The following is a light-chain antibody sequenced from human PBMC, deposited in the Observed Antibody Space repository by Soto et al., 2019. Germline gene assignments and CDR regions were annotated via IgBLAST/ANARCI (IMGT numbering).Light chain of an antibody. CDR1: SSDVGGYDY. Sequence: QSALTQPPSASGSPGRSVTISCTGTSSDVGGYDYVSWFQQHPGKAPKLIIYEVTKRPSGVPDRFSASKSGNTASLAVTGLQAEDEADYYCQSYDIRLSAWVFGGGTKLTVL. J-gene: IGLJ3*02. CDR2: EVT. V-gene: IGLV2-8*01. CDR3: QSYDIRLSAWV.